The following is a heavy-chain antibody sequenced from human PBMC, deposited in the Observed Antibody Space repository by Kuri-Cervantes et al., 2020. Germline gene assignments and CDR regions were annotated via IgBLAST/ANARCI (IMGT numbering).Heavy chain of an antibody. J-gene: IGHJ4*02. CDR2: IYSGGST. CDR3: ARDSSGSLDY. V-gene: IGHV3-53*01. D-gene: IGHD3-22*01. Sequence: GGSLRLSCAASGFTFSSYWMHWVRQAPGKGLEWVSVIYSGGSTYYADSVKGRFTISRDNSKNTLYLQMNSLRAEDTAVYYRARDSSGSLDYWGQGTLVTVSS. CDR1: GFTFSSYW.